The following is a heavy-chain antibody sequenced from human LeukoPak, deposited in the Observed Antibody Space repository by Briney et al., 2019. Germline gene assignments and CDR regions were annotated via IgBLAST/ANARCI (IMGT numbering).Heavy chain of an antibody. V-gene: IGHV3-30*02. D-gene: IGHD3-22*01. J-gene: IGHJ6*03. CDR3: AKDKYSSGYPLCMDV. CDR2: IRYDGSNK. Sequence: PGGSLRLSCAASGFTFTIYSMNWVRQAPGKGLEWVAFIRYDGSNKYYADSVKGRFTISRDNSKNTLYLQMNSLRAEDTAVYYCAKDKYSSGYPLCMDVWGKGTTVTVSS. CDR1: GFTFTIYS.